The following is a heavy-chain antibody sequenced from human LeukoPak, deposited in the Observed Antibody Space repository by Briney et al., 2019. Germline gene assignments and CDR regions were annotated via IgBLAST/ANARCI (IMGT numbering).Heavy chain of an antibody. V-gene: IGHV1-2*02. J-gene: IGHJ4*02. CDR1: GYTFTGYY. D-gene: IGHD3-10*01. Sequence: ASVKVSCKASGYTFTGYYMHWVRQAPGQGLEWMGWINPNSGGTNYAQKFQGRVTMTRDTSISTAYMELSRLRSDDTAVYYCAREWFGDPLVDYWGQGTLVTVSS. CDR3: AREWFGDPLVDY. CDR2: INPNSGGT.